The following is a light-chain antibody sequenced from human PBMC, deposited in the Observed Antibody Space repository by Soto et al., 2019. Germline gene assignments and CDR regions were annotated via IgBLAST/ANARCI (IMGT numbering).Light chain of an antibody. Sequence: QSALTQPASVSGSPGQSITISCTGTSSDVGSYNLVSWYQQHPGKAPILIIYEGSKRPSGVSNRFSGSKSGNTASLTISGLQAEDEADYYCTSYTTSSTVVFGGGTQLTVL. CDR1: SSDVGSYNL. CDR2: EGS. J-gene: IGLJ3*02. CDR3: TSYTTSSTVV. V-gene: IGLV2-14*02.